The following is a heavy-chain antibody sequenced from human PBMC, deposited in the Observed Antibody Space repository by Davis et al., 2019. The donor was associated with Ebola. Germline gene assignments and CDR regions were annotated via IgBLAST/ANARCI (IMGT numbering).Heavy chain of an antibody. CDR1: RFTFSIYA. CDR2: ISYDGSNK. Sequence: GESLKISCAASRFTFSIYAMTWVRQAPGKGLEWVAVISYDGSNKYYADSVKGRFTISRDNSKNTLYLQMNSLRAEDTAVYYCARASELGYGSGTYYNAIDYWGQGALVSVSS. J-gene: IGHJ4*02. CDR3: ARASELGYGSGTYYNAIDY. V-gene: IGHV3-30*03. D-gene: IGHD3-10*01.